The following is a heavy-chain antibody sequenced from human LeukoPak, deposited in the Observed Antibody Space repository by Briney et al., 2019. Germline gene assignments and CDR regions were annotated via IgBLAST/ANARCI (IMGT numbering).Heavy chain of an antibody. CDR1: GGTFSSYA. V-gene: IGHV1-69*01. CDR2: IIPIFGTA. Sequence: SVKVSCKASGGTFSSYAISWVRQAPGHGLEWMGGIIPIFGTANYTQKIQGRVTITADESTSTAYMELSSLRAEDTDVYYCARENWGGKEGGAFDIWGQGTMVTVSS. D-gene: IGHD7-27*01. CDR3: ARENWGGKEGGAFDI. J-gene: IGHJ3*02.